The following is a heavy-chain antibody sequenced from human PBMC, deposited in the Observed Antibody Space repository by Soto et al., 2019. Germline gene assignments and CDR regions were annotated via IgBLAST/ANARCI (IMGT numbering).Heavy chain of an antibody. CDR3: ARDVSPDDFWSGYYGYYFDY. Sequence: ASVKVSCKASGYTFTSYGISWVRQAPGQGLEWMGWISAYNGNTNYARKLQGRVTMTTDTSTSTAYMELRSLRSDDTAVYYCARDVSPDDFWSGYYGYYFDYWGQGTLVTVSS. J-gene: IGHJ4*02. D-gene: IGHD3-3*01. V-gene: IGHV1-18*01. CDR2: ISAYNGNT. CDR1: GYTFTSYG.